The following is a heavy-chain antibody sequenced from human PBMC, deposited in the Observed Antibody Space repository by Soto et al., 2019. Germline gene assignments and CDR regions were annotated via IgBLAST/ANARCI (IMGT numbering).Heavy chain of an antibody. J-gene: IGHJ6*02. D-gene: IGHD3-22*01. Sequence: QLQLQESGPGLVKPSETLSLTCTVSGGSISSSSYYWGWIRQPPGKGLEWIGSIYYSGSTYYNPSLKSRVTISVDTSKNQFSLKLSSVTAADTAVYYCARRTWYYYDSSGSGYYYYGMDVWGQGTTVTVSS. CDR3: ARRTWYYYDSSGSGYYYYGMDV. CDR1: GGSISSSSYY. V-gene: IGHV4-39*01. CDR2: IYYSGST.